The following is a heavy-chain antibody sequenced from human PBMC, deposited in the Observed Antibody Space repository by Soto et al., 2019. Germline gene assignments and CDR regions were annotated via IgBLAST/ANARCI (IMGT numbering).Heavy chain of an antibody. Sequence: GGSLRLSCAASGFTFSDYYMSWIRQAPGKGLEWVSYISSSSSYTNYADSVNGRFTISRDNAKNSLYLQMNSLRAEDTAVYYCARSIAVAGIFDYWGQGTLVTVSS. J-gene: IGHJ4*02. CDR3: ARSIAVAGIFDY. CDR1: GFTFSDYY. V-gene: IGHV3-11*06. CDR2: ISSSSSYT. D-gene: IGHD6-19*01.